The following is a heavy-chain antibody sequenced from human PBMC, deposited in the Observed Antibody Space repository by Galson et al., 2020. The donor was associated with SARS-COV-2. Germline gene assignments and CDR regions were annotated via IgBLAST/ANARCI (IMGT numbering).Heavy chain of an antibody. CDR2: INSDGRST. D-gene: IGHD3-10*01. J-gene: IGHJ4*02. CDR1: GFTFSSYW. V-gene: IGHV3-74*01. Sequence: GGSLRLSCAASGFTFSSYWMHWVRQAPGKGLVWVSRINSDGRSTSYADSVKGRFTISRDNAKNTLYLQMNSLRAEDTAVYYCASYPMVRVVNDDYWGQGTLVIVSS. CDR3: ASYPMVRVVNDDY.